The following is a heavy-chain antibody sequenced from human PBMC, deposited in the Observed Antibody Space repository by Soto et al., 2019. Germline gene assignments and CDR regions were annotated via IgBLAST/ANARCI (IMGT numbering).Heavy chain of an antibody. CDR3: AACLSVAGTSPFEP. J-gene: IGHJ5*02. Sequence: SVKVSCKASGFTFTSSAMQWVRQARGQRLEWIGWIVVGSGNTNYAQKFQERVTITRDMSTSTAYMELSSLRSEDTAVYYCAACLSVAGTSPFEPWGQGTLVTVSS. D-gene: IGHD6-19*01. CDR1: GFTFTSSA. V-gene: IGHV1-58*02. CDR2: IVVGSGNT.